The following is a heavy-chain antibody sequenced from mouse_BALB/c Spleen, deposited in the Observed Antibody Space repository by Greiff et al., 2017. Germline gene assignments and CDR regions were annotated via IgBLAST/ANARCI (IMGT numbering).Heavy chain of an antibody. V-gene: IGHV1S22*01. CDR1: GYTFTSYW. J-gene: IGHJ1*01. D-gene: IGHD3-3*01. Sequence: LQQPGSELVRPGASVKLSCKASGYTFTSYWMHWVKQRHGQGLEWIGNIYPGSGSTNYDEKFKSKGTLTVDTSSSTAYMHLSSLTSEDSAVYYCTRAGQGYFDDWGAGTTVTVSA. CDR3: TRAGQGYFDD. CDR2: IYPGSGST.